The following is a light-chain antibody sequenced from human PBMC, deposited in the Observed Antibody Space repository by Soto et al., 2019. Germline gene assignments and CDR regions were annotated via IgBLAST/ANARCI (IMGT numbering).Light chain of an antibody. V-gene: IGKV3-15*01. J-gene: IGKJ1*01. Sequence: EIVMTQSPVTLSLSPGEKATLSCRASQHIRTDLAWYQQRPGQAPRLLIYGASARATGIPARFSGSGSGTGFTLTINSLQSEDFAVYYCQQYTAWPPWTFGQGTKVDIK. CDR3: QQYTAWPPWT. CDR2: GAS. CDR1: QHIRTD.